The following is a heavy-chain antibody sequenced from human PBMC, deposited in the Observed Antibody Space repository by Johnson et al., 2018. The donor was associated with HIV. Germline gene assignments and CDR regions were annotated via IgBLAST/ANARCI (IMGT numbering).Heavy chain of an antibody. V-gene: IGHV3-33*01. CDR2: IWYDGSNK. D-gene: IGHD3-10*01. CDR1: GFTFSTYG. J-gene: IGHJ3*02. Sequence: QVQLVESGGGVVQPGRSLRLSCAASGFTFSTYGMHWVRQAPGKGLEWLAVIWYDGSNKYYADSVKGRFTISRDNSKNTMYLQMKSLRAEDTAVYYCAREAITMARGRAFDIWGQGTMVTVSS. CDR3: AREAITMARGRAFDI.